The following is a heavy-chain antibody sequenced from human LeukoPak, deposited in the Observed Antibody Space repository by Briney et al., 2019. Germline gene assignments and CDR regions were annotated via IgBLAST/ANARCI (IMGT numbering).Heavy chain of an antibody. CDR3: ARASGDYYYYYMDV. V-gene: IGHV1-2*02. J-gene: IGHJ6*03. CDR2: INPNSGGT. CDR1: GYTFTGYY. D-gene: IGHD7-27*01. Sequence: ASVKVSCKASGYTFTGYYMHWVRQAPGQGLEWMGWINPNSGGTNYAQKFQGRVTMTRDTSISTAYMELSRLRSDDTAVYYCARASGDYYYYYMDVWGKGTTVTISS.